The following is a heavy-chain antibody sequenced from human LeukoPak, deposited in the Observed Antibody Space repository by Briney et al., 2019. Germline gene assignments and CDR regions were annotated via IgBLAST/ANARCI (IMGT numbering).Heavy chain of an antibody. V-gene: IGHV4-59*11. D-gene: IGHD3-22*01. Sequence: SETLSLTCTVSGGSISSHYWSWIRQPPGKGLEWIGYIYYSGSTNYNPSLKSRVTISVDTSKNQFSLKLSSVTAADTAVYYCARDKSYYDSSGYWDAFDIWSQGTMVTVSS. CDR2: IYYSGST. CDR1: GGSISSHY. CDR3: ARDKSYYDSSGYWDAFDI. J-gene: IGHJ3*02.